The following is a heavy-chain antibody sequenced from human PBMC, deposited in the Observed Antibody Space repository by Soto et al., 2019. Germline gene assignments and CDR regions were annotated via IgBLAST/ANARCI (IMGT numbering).Heavy chain of an antibody. CDR1: GFTFISYS. V-gene: IGHV3-21*01. CDR2: ISSSSSYI. CDR3: ARDPQRGGPIDY. D-gene: IGHD6-25*01. Sequence: GGSLRLSCAASGFTFISYSMNWVRQAPGKGLEWVSSISSSSSYIYYADSVKGRFTISRDNAKNSLYLQMNSLRAEDTAVYYCARDPQRGGPIDYWGQGTLVTVSS. J-gene: IGHJ4*02.